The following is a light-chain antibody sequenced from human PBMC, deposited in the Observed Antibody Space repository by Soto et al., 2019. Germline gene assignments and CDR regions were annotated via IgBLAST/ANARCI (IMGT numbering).Light chain of an antibody. CDR3: QPYNSYSEA. J-gene: IGKJ1*01. CDR1: ESISNW. V-gene: IGKV1-5*03. CDR2: KAS. Sequence: DIQMTQSPSTLSASVGDRVIITCRASESISNWLAWYQQKPGKAPNLLIYKASSLKSGVPLRFSGSGSGTEFTLTISSLQPDDFATYYCQPYNSYSEAFGQGTKVDIK.